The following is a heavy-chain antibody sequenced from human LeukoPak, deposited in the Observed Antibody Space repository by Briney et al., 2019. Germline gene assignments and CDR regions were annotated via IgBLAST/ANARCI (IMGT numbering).Heavy chain of an antibody. CDR2: IWYDGSNK. CDR1: GFTFSSYG. D-gene: IGHD6-13*01. Sequence: PGGSLRLSCAASGFTFSSYGMHWVRQAPGKGLEWVAVIWYDGSNKYYADSVKGRFTISRDNSKNTLYLQMNSLRAEDTAVYYCAREAAAEGYFDYWGQGTLVTVSS. J-gene: IGHJ4*02. V-gene: IGHV3-33*01. CDR3: AREAAAEGYFDY.